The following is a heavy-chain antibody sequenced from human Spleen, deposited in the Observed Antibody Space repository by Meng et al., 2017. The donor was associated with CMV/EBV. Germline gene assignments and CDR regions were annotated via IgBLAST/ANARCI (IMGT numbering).Heavy chain of an antibody. D-gene: IGHD4-11*01. Sequence: ASVKVSCKASGGTFSSYAISWVRQAPGQGLEWMGWINPKRGKTGYAQKFQGRVTMTSDTSTTTVYMELRGLKSDDTAVYYRAKGVDSNFWGQGTLVTVSS. J-gene: IGHJ4*02. V-gene: IGHV1-8*02. CDR3: AKGVDSNF. CDR2: INPKRGKT. CDR1: GGTFSSYA.